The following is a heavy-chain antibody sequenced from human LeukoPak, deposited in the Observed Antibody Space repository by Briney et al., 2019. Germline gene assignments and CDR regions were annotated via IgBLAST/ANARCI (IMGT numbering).Heavy chain of an antibody. CDR1: GLTLSSCA. D-gene: IGHD1-14*01. V-gene: IGHV3-30*04. Sequence: GSSLRLPCAASGLTLSSCAMHGVRQAPGKGLAWVAVITYDRSNKYYADSVKGRFTISRDNSKNTLYLQMNSLRAEDTAVYYCARSPVYAYNFDYWGQGTLVTVSS. J-gene: IGHJ4*02. CDR3: ARSPVYAYNFDY. CDR2: ITYDRSNK.